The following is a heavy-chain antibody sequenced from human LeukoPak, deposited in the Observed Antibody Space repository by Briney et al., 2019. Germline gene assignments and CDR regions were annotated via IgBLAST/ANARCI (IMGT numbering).Heavy chain of an antibody. D-gene: IGHD3-10*01. J-gene: IGHJ4*02. V-gene: IGHV4-59*08. Sequence: SETLSLTCTVSGGSISDYYWNWIRQPPGKGLEGIGYIYYSGDTNYNPSLKGRVTISVDTSKNQFSLRLSSVTAADTAMYYCARPGGPYRVGSFDYWGQGALVTVSS. CDR1: GGSISDYY. CDR3: ARPGGPYRVGSFDY. CDR2: IYYSGDT.